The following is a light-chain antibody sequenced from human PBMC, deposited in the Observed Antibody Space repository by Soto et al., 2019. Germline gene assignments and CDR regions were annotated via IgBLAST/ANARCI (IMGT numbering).Light chain of an antibody. V-gene: IGKV1-39*01. CDR1: QSISSF. CDR3: QQSYRTPLT. CDR2: TAS. Sequence: DIEMTQSPSSLSASVGDRVTITCRASQSISSFVSWYQHKRGKAPELLIYTASDLQSGVPSRFSGSGSGTEFTLTISSLQPEDFATYYCQQSYRTPLTFGGGTKVEI. J-gene: IGKJ4*01.